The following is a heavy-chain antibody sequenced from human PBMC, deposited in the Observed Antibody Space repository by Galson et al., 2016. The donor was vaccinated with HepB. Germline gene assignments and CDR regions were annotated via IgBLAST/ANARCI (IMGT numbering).Heavy chain of an antibody. CDR3: AAMGGDFWSGYCPFEF. V-gene: IGHV3-7*03. J-gene: IGHJ1*01. Sequence: SLRLSCAASGFTFNSYWMSWVRQAPGKGLEWLANINQGGSDRKYVDSVMGRFTISRDNAKNSLSLQMNSLRGEDTAVYYRAAMGGDFWSGYCPFEFWGQGTLVLVSS. CDR1: GFTFNSYW. CDR2: INQGGSDR. D-gene: IGHD3-3*01.